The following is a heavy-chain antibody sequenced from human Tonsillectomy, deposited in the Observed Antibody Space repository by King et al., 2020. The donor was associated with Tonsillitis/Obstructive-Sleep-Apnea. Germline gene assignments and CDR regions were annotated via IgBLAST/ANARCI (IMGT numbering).Heavy chain of an antibody. J-gene: IGHJ5*02. CDR2: IYYIGSA. Sequence: QLQESGPGLVQPSETLSLTCTVSGGSISGSTYYWAWIRQPPGKGLEWIGSIYYIGSAYYNPSLKSRVTISVDTSKNQFSLRLSSVTAADTAVYYCARRNYGPGLATGEENRFGPWGQGTLGTVSS. CDR1: GGSISGSTYY. D-gene: IGHD3-16*01. V-gene: IGHV4-39*01. CDR3: ARRNYGPGLATGEENRFGP.